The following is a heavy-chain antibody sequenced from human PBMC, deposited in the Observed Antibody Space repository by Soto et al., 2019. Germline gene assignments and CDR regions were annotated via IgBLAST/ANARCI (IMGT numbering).Heavy chain of an antibody. V-gene: IGHV4-34*01. CDR1: GGSFSGYY. CDR3: ASEGYCSSTSCPWDV. CDR2: INHSGST. Sequence: SETLSLTCAVYGGSFSGYYWSWIRQPPGKGLEWIGEINHSGSTNYNPSLKSRVTISVDTSKNQFSLKLSSVTAADTAVYYCASEGYCSSTSCPWDVWGKGTTVTVSS. J-gene: IGHJ6*04. D-gene: IGHD2-2*01.